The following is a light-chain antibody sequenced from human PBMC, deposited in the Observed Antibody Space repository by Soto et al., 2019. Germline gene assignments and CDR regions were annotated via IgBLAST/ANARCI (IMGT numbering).Light chain of an antibody. CDR2: GAS. Sequence: EIVMTQSPATLSVSPGERATLSCRASQSVSTNLAWYQQKPGQAPRLLMYGASTRATGIPARFSGSGSGTEFTLTISSLQSEDFAVYYCQQYHNRPPYTFGQGTKLEIK. CDR1: QSVSTN. V-gene: IGKV3-15*01. J-gene: IGKJ2*01. CDR3: QQYHNRPPYT.